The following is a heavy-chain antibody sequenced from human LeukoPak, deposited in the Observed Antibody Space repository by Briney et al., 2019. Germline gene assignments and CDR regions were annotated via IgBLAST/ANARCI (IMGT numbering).Heavy chain of an antibody. CDR3: ARASGYPY. CDR2: IYYSGST. V-gene: IGHV4-59*01. Sequence: SETLSLTCTVSGVSISSYYWSWIRQPPGKGLEWIGYIYYSGSTNYNPSLKSRVTISVDTSKNQFSLKLSSVTAADTAVYYCARASGYPYWGQGTLVTVSS. D-gene: IGHD3-22*01. J-gene: IGHJ4*02. CDR1: GVSISSYY.